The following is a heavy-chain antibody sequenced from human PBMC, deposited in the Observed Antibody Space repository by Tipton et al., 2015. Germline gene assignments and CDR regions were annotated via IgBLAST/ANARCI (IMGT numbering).Heavy chain of an antibody. D-gene: IGHD2-15*01. J-gene: IGHJ5*02. V-gene: IGHV4-39*07. CDR1: GGSIRRSSYY. Sequence: TLSLTCTVSGGSIRRSSYYWGWIRQPPGKGLEWIASIYYSGNTYYNPSLKSRVTISVDTSKNQFSLKLTSVTAADTAVYFCARVGSCSGDSCYYIWFDPWGQGTLVTVSS. CDR3: ARVGSCSGDSCYYIWFDP. CDR2: IYYSGNT.